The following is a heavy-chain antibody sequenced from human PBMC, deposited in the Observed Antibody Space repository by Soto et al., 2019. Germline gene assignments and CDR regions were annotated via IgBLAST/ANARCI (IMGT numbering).Heavy chain of an antibody. Sequence: QVQLVQSGAEVKKPGASVKVSCKDSGYTFTSYAMHWVRQAPGQRLEWMGWINAGNGNTKYSQKFQGRVTITRDTSASTAYMELSSLRSEDTAVYYCARDSRTGDAFDIWGQGTMVTVSS. CDR2: INAGNGNT. V-gene: IGHV1-3*01. D-gene: IGHD1-1*01. J-gene: IGHJ3*02. CDR3: ARDSRTGDAFDI. CDR1: GYTFTSYA.